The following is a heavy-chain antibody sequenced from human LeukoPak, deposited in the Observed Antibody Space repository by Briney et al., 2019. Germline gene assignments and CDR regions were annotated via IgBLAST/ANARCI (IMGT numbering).Heavy chain of an antibody. CDR3: ARTLGKWLRLDYFDY. J-gene: IGHJ4*02. CDR1: GGSFSGYY. Sequence: SETLSLTCAVYGGSFSGYYWSWIRQPPGKGLEWIGEISHSGSTNYNPSLKSRVTISVDTSKNQFSLKLSSVTAADTAVYYCARTLGKWLRLDYFDYWGQGTLVTVSS. V-gene: IGHV4-34*01. CDR2: ISHSGST. D-gene: IGHD5-12*01.